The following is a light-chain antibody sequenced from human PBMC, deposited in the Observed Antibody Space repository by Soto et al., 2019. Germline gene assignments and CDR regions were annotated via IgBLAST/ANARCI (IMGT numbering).Light chain of an antibody. CDR3: QQYDNWPPKT. CDR2: GAS. Sequence: EIVLTQSPGTLSLSPGERATLSCRASQSVSNNYLAWYQQKPGQAPRLLIYGASNRATGIPDRFSGSGSGTDFTLTISSLQSEDVGVYYCQQYDNWPPKTFGGGTKVDIK. V-gene: IGKV3-20*01. CDR1: QSVSNNY. J-gene: IGKJ4*01.